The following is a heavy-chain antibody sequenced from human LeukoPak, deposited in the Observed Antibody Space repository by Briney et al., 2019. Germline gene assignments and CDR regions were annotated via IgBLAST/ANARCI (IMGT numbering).Heavy chain of an antibody. V-gene: IGHV4-38-2*02. CDR3: ARHSSVVRGWFDP. J-gene: IGHJ5*02. Sequence: SETLSLTCTVSGYSISSGYYWGWIRQPPEKGLEWIGTIYHSGSTNYNPSLKSRVTISVDASKNQFSLRLSSVTAADTAVYYCARHSSVVRGWFDPWGQGTLVTVSS. CDR2: IYHSGST. D-gene: IGHD6-6*01. CDR1: GYSISSGYY.